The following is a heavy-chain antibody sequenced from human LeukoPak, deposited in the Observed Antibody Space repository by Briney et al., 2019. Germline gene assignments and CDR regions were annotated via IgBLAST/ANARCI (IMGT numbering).Heavy chain of an antibody. Sequence: GGSLRLSCAASGFTFSNYAMHWVRQAPGKGLEWVAFIPYGGSNKNYADSEKGRFTICRNNSKDTVYLQMNSLRADDTAVYFCAKDNDSTGYYHDYWGQGNLVTVSS. J-gene: IGHJ4*02. CDR3: AKDNDSTGYYHDY. V-gene: IGHV3-30*02. CDR2: IPYGGSNK. CDR1: GFTFSNYA. D-gene: IGHD3-22*01.